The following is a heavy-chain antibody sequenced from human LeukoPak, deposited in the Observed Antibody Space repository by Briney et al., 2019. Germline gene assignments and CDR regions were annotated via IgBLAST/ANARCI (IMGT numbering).Heavy chain of an antibody. Sequence: GRSLRLSCAASGFTFSSYGMHWVRQAPGKGLEWVAVIWYDGSNKFHADSVKGRFTISRDNSKNTVFLQMKSLRVEDTAVYYCASGIAVAGPADYWGQGTLVTVSS. CDR3: ASGIAVAGPADY. J-gene: IGHJ4*02. V-gene: IGHV3-33*01. CDR2: IWYDGSNK. CDR1: GFTFSSYG. D-gene: IGHD6-19*01.